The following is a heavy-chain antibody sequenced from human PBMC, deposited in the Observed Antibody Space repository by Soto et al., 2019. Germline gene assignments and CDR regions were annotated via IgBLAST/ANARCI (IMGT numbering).Heavy chain of an antibody. Sequence: QVQLVQSGAEVKKPGASVKVSCKASGYTFTSYDINWVRQATGQGLEWMEWMNPNSGNTGYAQKFQGRVTMTRNTSRSTAYRELGRLRAEDTAVYYCARDAYCGGDCDSYYYGMDVWGKGTTVTVSS. J-gene: IGHJ6*04. V-gene: IGHV1-8*01. CDR2: MNPNSGNT. D-gene: IGHD2-21*02. CDR3: ARDAYCGGDCDSYYYGMDV. CDR1: GYTFTSYD.